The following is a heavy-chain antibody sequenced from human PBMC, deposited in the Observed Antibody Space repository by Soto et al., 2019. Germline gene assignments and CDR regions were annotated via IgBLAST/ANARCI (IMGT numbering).Heavy chain of an antibody. Sequence: EVQLLESGGGLVQPGGSLRLSCAASGFTFSSYAMSWVRQAPGKGLEWVSAISGSGGSTYYADSVKGRFTISRDNSKNSLYLQMNSLRAEDTAVYYCAIFTVTTSGVRWFAPWGQGTLVTVSS. V-gene: IGHV3-23*01. CDR2: ISGSGGST. CDR3: AIFTVTTSGVRWFAP. D-gene: IGHD4-4*01. CDR1: GFTFSSYA. J-gene: IGHJ5*02.